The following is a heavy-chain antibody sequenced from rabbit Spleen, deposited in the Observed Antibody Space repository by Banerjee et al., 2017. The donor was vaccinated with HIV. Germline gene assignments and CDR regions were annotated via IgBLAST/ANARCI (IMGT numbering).Heavy chain of an antibody. CDR3: VREVAARFNL. CDR2: IDPVFGIT. V-gene: IGHV1S47*01. D-gene: IGHD4-1*01. CDR1: GFDFSVYG. J-gene: IGHJ4*01. Sequence: QEQVVESGGGLVQPGGSLKLSCKASGFDFSVYGLSWVRQAPGKGLEWIGYIDPVFGITVYASWVNGRFSISRENTQNTVSLQMNSLTAADTATYFCVREVAARFNLWGQGTLVTVS.